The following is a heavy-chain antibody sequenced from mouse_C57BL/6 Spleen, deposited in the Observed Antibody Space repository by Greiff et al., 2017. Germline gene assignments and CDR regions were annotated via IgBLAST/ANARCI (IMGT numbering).Heavy chain of an antibody. CDR3: ARVGSLYYFDD. V-gene: IGHV1-61*01. J-gene: IGHJ2*01. Sequence: QVQLQQPGAELVRPGSSVKLSCKASGYTFTSYWMDWVKQRPGQGLEWIGNIYPSNSETHYNQKFKDKATLTVDKSSSTAYMQLSSLTSEDSAVYYCARVGSLYYFDDWGQGTTLTVSS. CDR2: IYPSNSET. CDR1: GYTFTSYW. D-gene: IGHD1-1*01.